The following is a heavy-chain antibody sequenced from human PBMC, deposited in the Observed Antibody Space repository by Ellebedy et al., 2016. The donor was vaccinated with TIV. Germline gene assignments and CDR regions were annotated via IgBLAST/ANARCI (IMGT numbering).Heavy chain of an antibody. D-gene: IGHD3-10*01. J-gene: IGHJ5*02. CDR2: LYYSGNT. CDR1: GGSISSSSHW. V-gene: IGHV4-61*05. Sequence: MPSETLSLTCTVSGGSISSSSHWWGWIRQPPGKGLEWIGYLYYSGNTNYNPSLKSRVTISVDTSKNQFSLKLSSVTAADTAVYYCARGPRRGVPNWFDPWGQGTLVTVSS. CDR3: ARGPRRGVPNWFDP.